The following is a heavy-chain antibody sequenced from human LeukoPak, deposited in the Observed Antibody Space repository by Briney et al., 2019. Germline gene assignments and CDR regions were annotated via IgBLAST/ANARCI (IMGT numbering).Heavy chain of an antibody. D-gene: IGHD5-24*01. CDR1: GYTFTSYD. J-gene: IGHJ4*02. CDR3: VRGPSWDGYMYYFDF. Sequence: ASVKVSCKASGYTFTSYDINWVRQAAGQGLEWMGWMNPNSGNTGYAQKFQGRVTMTRNTSISTAYMELSSLRSEDTAVYYCVRGPSWDGYMYYFDFWGQGTLVTVSS. V-gene: IGHV1-8*01. CDR2: MNPNSGNT.